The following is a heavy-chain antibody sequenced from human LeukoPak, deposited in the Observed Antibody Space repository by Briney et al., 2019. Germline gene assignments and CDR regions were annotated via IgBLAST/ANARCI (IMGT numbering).Heavy chain of an antibody. J-gene: IGHJ4*02. CDR2: ISSSGSTI. D-gene: IGHD3-22*01. CDR1: GFTFSSYE. Sequence: GGSLRLSCAASGFTFSSYEMNWVRQAPGKGLEWVSYISSSGSTIYYADSVKGRFTISRDNAKNSLYLRMNSLRAEDTAVYYCARDVKMYYYDSSGLYYDYWGQGTLVTVSS. CDR3: ARDVKMYYYDSSGLYYDY. V-gene: IGHV3-48*03.